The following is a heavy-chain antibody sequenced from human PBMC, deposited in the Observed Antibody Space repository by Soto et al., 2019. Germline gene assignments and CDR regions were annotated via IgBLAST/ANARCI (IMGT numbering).Heavy chain of an antibody. V-gene: IGHV3-7*04. J-gene: IGHJ4*02. CDR1: ESTVSRDW. CDR3: SGGVGDAF. CDR2: INQDGSEK. Sequence: EVHLVESGGGLVQTGGSLRLSCAIFESTVSRDWMNWVRQAPGKGLEWVAHINQDGSEKYYVDSVKGRFTLSRDNAKKSLYLQMNSLRPADRAMYYCSGGVGDAFWGQGTLVTVSS. D-gene: IGHD1-26*01.